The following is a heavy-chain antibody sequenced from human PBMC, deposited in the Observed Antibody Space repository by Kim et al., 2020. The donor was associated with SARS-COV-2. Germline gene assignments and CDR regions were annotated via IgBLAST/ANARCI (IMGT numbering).Heavy chain of an antibody. CDR3: AKDTRDYYGSGSEWEY. J-gene: IGHJ4*02. Sequence: GGSLRLSCATSGFTFSNSAMTWVRQPPGKGLEWVSALGISASYVYYSDAVKGRFTISRDNSKSTLYLEMRSLRAEDTATYYCAKDTRDYYGSGSEWEYWGQGTQVTVSS. D-gene: IGHD3-10*01. V-gene: IGHV3-23*01. CDR1: GFTFSNSA. CDR2: LGISASYV.